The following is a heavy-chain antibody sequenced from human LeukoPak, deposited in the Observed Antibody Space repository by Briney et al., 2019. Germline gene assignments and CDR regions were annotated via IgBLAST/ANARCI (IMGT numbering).Heavy chain of an antibody. D-gene: IGHD2-8*02. J-gene: IGHJ4*02. CDR3: AREESGGYFDY. Sequence: ASVKVSCKASEFTFTNYYMHWVRQAPGQGLEWMGLISPTGSSTNYAQKFRGRVTMTRDTSTTTVYMELSSLRSEDTAVYYCAREESGGYFDYWGQGTLVTVSS. CDR2: ISPTGSST. V-gene: IGHV1-46*01. CDR1: EFTFTNYY.